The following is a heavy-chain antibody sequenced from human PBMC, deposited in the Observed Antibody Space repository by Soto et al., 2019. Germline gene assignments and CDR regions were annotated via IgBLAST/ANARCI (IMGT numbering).Heavy chain of an antibody. V-gene: IGHV3-7*03. J-gene: IGHJ4*02. Sequence: GGSLRLSCAASGFTFSSYWMSWVRQAPGKGLEWVANIKQDGSEKYYVDSVKGRFTISRDNAKNSLHLQMNSLRAEDTAVYYCARDARKSSSWRTYFDYWGQGTLVTVSS. CDR1: GFTFSSYW. D-gene: IGHD6-13*01. CDR2: IKQDGSEK. CDR3: ARDARKSSSWRTYFDY.